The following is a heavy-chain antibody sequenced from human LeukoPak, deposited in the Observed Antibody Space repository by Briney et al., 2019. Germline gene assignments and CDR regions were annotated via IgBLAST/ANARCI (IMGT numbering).Heavy chain of an antibody. V-gene: IGHV1-2*02. CDR3: ARDLDYYGSGSFFNI. Sequence: GASVKLSCTASGYTFTAYSMHWVRQAPGQGLEWMGWINPNSGGTNYAQKFQGRVTMTRDTSITTAYMELSRLRSDDTAVYYCARDLDYYGSGSFFNIWGQGTMVTVSS. CDR1: GYTFTAYS. J-gene: IGHJ3*02. D-gene: IGHD3-10*01. CDR2: INPNSGGT.